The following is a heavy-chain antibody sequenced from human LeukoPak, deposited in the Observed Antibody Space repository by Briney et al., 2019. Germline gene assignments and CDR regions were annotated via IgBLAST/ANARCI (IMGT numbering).Heavy chain of an antibody. J-gene: IGHJ5*02. V-gene: IGHV4-34*01. CDR1: GGSFSGYY. CDR3: ARAGYYGSGSYPKGFDP. CDR2: INHSGST. D-gene: IGHD3-10*01. Sequence: SETLSLTCAVYGGSFSGYYWSWIRQPPGKGLEWIGEINHSGSTNYNPSLKSRVTISVDTSKNQFSLKLSSVTAADTAVYYCARAGYYGSGSYPKGFDPWGQGTLVTVSS.